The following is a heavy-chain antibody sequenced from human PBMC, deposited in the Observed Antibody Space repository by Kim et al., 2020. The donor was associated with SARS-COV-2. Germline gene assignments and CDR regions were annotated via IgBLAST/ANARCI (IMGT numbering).Heavy chain of an antibody. D-gene: IGHD2-2*01. J-gene: IGHJ6*02. V-gene: IGHV3-30-3*01. Sequence: GGSLRLSCAASGFTFSSYAMHWVRQAPGKGLEWVAVISYDGSNKYYADSVKGRFTISRDNSKNTLYLQMNSLRAEDTAVYYCASHTHDPWYQLLSYYYYYGMDVWGQGTTVTVSS. CDR2: ISYDGSNK. CDR3: ASHTHDPWYQLLSYYYYYGMDV. CDR1: GFTFSSYA.